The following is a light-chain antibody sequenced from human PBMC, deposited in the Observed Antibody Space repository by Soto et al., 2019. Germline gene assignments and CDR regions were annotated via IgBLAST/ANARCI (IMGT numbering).Light chain of an antibody. V-gene: IGLV2-14*01. CDR2: DVS. CDR3: SSYTSSSTLGRV. CDR1: SSDVGGYIY. J-gene: IGLJ3*02. Sequence: QSVLTQPASVSGSPGQSITISCTGTSSDVGGYIYVSWYQQHPGKAPKLMIYDVSNRPSGVSNRFSGSKSGNTASLTISGLQAEDEADYYCSSYTSSSTLGRVFGGGTKLTVL.